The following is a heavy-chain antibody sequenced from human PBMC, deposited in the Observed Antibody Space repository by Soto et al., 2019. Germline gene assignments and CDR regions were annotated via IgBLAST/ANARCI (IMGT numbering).Heavy chain of an antibody. J-gene: IGHJ4*02. CDR2: IYSGGST. CDR3: ASAITISALSSYGLSY. V-gene: IGHV3-66*01. CDR1: GFTVSSNY. D-gene: IGHD3-9*01. Sequence: PGRSLRLSCAASGFTVSSNYMSWVRQAPGKGLEWVSVIYSGGSTYYADSVKGRFTISRDNSKNTLYLQMNSLRAEDTAVYYCASAITISALSSYGLSYWGQGTLVTVSS.